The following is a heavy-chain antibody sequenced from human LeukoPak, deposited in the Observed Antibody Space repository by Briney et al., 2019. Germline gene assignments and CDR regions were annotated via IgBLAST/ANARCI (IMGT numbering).Heavy chain of an antibody. D-gene: IGHD3-22*01. Sequence: PGGSLRLPCAASGFTFSSYGMHWVRQAPGKGLEWEAFIRYDGSNKYYADSVKGRFTISRDNSKNTLYLQMNSRRAEDTAVYYCAKDVRQEDTYYYDSSGYYFDYWGQGTLVTVSS. CDR2: IRYDGSNK. V-gene: IGHV3-30*02. CDR3: AKDVRQEDTYYYDSSGYYFDY. J-gene: IGHJ4*02. CDR1: GFTFSSYG.